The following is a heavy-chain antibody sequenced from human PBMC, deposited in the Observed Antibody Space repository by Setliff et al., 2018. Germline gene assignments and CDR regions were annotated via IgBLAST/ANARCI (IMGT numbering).Heavy chain of an antibody. CDR3: ARDGDILTAYYIYYYYMDV. D-gene: IGHD3-9*01. J-gene: IGHJ6*03. Sequence: ASVKVSCKGSGYTFTGYYIHWVRQAPGQGLEWMGWINPNSGGTHCAQKFQGRVTMTRDTSISTVYMELSRLRPDDTAVYFCARDGDILTAYYIYYYYMDVWGKGTTVTVSS. V-gene: IGHV1-2*02. CDR2: INPNSGGT. CDR1: GYTFTGYY.